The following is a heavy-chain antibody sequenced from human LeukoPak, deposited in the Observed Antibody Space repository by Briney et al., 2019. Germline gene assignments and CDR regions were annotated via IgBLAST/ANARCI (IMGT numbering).Heavy chain of an antibody. J-gene: IGHJ3*02. D-gene: IGHD3-22*01. CDR2: ISGSGGST. V-gene: IGHV3-23*01. CDR1: GFTFSSYA. Sequence: GGSLRLSCAASGFTFSSYAMSWVRQAPGKGREWVSAISGSGGSTYYADSVKGRFTISRDNSKNTLFLQMNSLRAEDTAVYYCAKGRYYYDSSDAFDIWGQGTMVTVSS. CDR3: AKGRYYYDSSDAFDI.